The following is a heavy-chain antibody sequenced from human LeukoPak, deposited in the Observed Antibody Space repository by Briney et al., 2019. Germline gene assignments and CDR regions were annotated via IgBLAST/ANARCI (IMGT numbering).Heavy chain of an antibody. CDR1: GGSISTSDFF. CDR3: ARQVDVRGIPSRLDS. Sequence: SETLSLTCTVSGGSISTSDFFWAWVRQPPGKGLEWIATIYYSGGTYYNPSLNIRVTISVDTSKNQFSLKLSSVTAADTAVYYCARQVDVRGIPSRLDSWGQGALVTVSS. J-gene: IGHJ4*02. CDR2: IYYSGGT. V-gene: IGHV4-39*01. D-gene: IGHD3-10*02.